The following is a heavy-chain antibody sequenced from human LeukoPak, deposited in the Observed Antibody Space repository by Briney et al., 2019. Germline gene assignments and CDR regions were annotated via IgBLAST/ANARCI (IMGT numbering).Heavy chain of an antibody. CDR1: GGSISSSSYY. V-gene: IGHV4-39*01. J-gene: IGHJ5*02. CDR2: IYYSGST. D-gene: IGHD5-18*01. Sequence: SETLSLTCTVSGGSISSSSYYWGWIRQPPGKGLEWIGSIYYSGSTYYNPSLKSRVTISVDTSKNQFPLKLSSVTAADTAVYYCASGSGYSYGYWFDPWGQGTLVTVSS. CDR3: ASGSGYSYGYWFDP.